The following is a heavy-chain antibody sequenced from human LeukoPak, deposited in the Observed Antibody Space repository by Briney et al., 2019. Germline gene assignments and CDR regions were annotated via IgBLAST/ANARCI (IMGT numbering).Heavy chain of an antibody. CDR2: ISGSGGST. V-gene: IGHV3-48*01. CDR1: GLTVSSYY. CDR3: ARDAHITAMDV. J-gene: IGHJ6*03. Sequence: GGSLRLSCAVSGLTVSSYYMSWVRQAPGKGLEWVSTISGSGGSTYYADSVKGRFTISRDNAKNSLYLQMNSLRAEDTAVYYCARDAHITAMDVWGKGTTVTVSS. D-gene: IGHD5-18*01.